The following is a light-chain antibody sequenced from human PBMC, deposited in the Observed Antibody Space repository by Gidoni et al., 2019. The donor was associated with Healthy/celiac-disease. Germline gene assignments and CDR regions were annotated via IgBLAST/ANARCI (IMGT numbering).Light chain of an antibody. J-gene: IGKJ4*01. V-gene: IGKV3-20*01. CDR3: QQYSPT. CDR1: QSVSRSY. CDR2: GAS. Sequence: EIVLTQSPGTLSLSPGERANLSCRASQSVSRSYLAWYQQKPGQAPRLLIYGASSRATGIPDRVSGSGSGTDFTLTISRLEPEDFAVYYCQQYSPTFGGGTKVEIK.